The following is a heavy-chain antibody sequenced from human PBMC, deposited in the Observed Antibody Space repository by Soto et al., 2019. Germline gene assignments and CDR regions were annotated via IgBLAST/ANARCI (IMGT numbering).Heavy chain of an antibody. D-gene: IGHD2-15*01. J-gene: IGHJ5*02. CDR2: IIPIFGTP. V-gene: IGHV1-69*06. CDR1: GGTFSTYT. Sequence: QVQLVQSGAEVKKSGSSVKVSCKASGGTFSTYTFSWVRQAPGQGLEWMGRIIPIFGTPYYVQKFQGRVTIPADKSTSTVYMELSSLGSDDTAVYFCARGLECRGYCLDKPTWFGPWGQGTLVTVSS. CDR3: ARGLECRGYCLDKPTWFGP.